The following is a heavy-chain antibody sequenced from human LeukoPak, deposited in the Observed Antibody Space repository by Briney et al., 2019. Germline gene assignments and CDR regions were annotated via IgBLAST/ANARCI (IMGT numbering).Heavy chain of an antibody. CDR3: TRDESRSISCYAQ. CDR2: ISSSGNYI. CDR1: GFTFCSYS. Sequence: GGSLRLSCAASGFTFCSYSMNWVRQAPGKGLEWVSSISSSGNYIYYADSVKGRFTVSRDNAKNSVFLQMNSLRAEDTAVYYCTRDESRSISCYAQWGQGTLVTASS. D-gene: IGHD2-2*01. J-gene: IGHJ4*02. V-gene: IGHV3-21*01.